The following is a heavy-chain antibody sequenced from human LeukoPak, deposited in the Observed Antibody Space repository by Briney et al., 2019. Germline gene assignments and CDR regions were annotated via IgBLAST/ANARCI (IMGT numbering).Heavy chain of an antibody. Sequence: PGGSLRLSCAASGFTFNNYGMHWVRQAPGKGLEWVAFIRYDGSNKYYADSVKGRFTISRDNSRNTLYLQMNSLRAEDTAVYYCAKVPSGYYTPYYFDYWGQGTLVTVAS. J-gene: IGHJ4*02. CDR2: IRYDGSNK. CDR3: AKVPSGYYTPYYFDY. V-gene: IGHV3-30*02. D-gene: IGHD3-3*01. CDR1: GFTFNNYG.